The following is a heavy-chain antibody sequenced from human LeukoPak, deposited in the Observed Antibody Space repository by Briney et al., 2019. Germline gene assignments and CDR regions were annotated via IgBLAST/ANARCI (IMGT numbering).Heavy chain of an antibody. CDR1: GGTFSSYA. CDR3: ARDGRDSSGFYWRGGPNWFDP. D-gene: IGHD3-22*01. CDR2: IIPIFVTV. J-gene: IGHJ5*02. Sequence: SVKVSCKASGGTFSSYAISWVRQAPGQGLEWMGRIIPIFVTVNYAQKFQGRVTITMDESRSTAYMELGSLRSEDTAVYYCARDGRDSSGFYWRGGPNWFDPWGQGTLVTVSS. V-gene: IGHV1-69*05.